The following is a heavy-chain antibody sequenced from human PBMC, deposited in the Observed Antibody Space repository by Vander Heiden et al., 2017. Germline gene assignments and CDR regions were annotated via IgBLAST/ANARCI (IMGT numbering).Heavy chain of an antibody. V-gene: IGHV5-51*01. CDR3: ARRGYNHASYYFDF. D-gene: IGHD5-18*01. CDR2: IYPGDSNT. Sequence: EVQLVQSGAEVKQPGESLETSCPASGCTFANYWIGWVRQMPGKGLEWMGVIYPGDSNTRYSPSFRGQVTISADKSINTAYRQWSSLKASDTAVYFCARRGYNHASYYFDFWGQGTLLTVSS. J-gene: IGHJ4*02. CDR1: GCTFANYW.